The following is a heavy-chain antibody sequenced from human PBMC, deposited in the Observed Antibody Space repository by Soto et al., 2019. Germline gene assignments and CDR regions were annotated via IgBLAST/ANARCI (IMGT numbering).Heavy chain of an antibody. CDR3: ARERDYGSGSYSYYYYYMDV. CDR1: GVTFSSYT. Sequence: QVQLVQSGAEVKKPGSSVKVSCKASGVTFSSYTISWVRQAPGQGLEWMGRIIPILGIANYAQKFQGRVTITADKSTSTACMELSSLRSEDTAVYYCARERDYGSGSYSYYYYYMDVWGKGTTVTVSS. CDR2: IIPILGIA. J-gene: IGHJ6*03. D-gene: IGHD3-10*01. V-gene: IGHV1-69*08.